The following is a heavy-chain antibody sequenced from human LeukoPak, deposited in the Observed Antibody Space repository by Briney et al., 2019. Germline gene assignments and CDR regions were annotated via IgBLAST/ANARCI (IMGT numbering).Heavy chain of an antibody. D-gene: IGHD1-1*01. CDR1: GFTFSNYA. CDR3: AKVMRYSHDGFAFDI. CDR2: ISWNSDSI. J-gene: IGHJ3*02. Sequence: PGGSLRLSCVASGFTFSNYAMSWVRQAPGKGLEWVSGISWNSDSIGYADSVKGRFTISRDNAKNSLYLQMNSLRAEDTALYSCAKVMRYSHDGFAFDIWGQGTMVTVSS. V-gene: IGHV3-9*01.